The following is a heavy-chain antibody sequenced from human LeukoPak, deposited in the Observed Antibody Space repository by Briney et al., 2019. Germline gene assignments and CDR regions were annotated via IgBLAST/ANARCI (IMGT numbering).Heavy chain of an antibody. CDR3: ARGIRKRWLQQHPPNPYYYYGMDV. V-gene: IGHV1-69*13. CDR2: IIPIFGTA. CDR1: GGTFSSYA. J-gene: IGHJ6*02. D-gene: IGHD5-24*01. Sequence: SVKVSCKASGGTFSSYAISWVRQAPGQGLEWMGGIIPIFGTANYAQKFQGRVTITADESTSTAYMELSSLRPEDTAVYYCARGIRKRWLQQHPPNPYYYYGMDVWGQGTTVTVSS.